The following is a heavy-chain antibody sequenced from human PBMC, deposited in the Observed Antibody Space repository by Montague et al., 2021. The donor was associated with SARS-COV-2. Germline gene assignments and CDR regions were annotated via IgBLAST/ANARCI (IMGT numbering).Heavy chain of an antibody. CDR3: ARKGTGRSGMAY. J-gene: IGHJ4*02. D-gene: IGHD3/OR15-3a*01. Sequence: SETLSLTCAVSGDSISTHNWRTWVRQPPGKGLEWVGEIYHTGNTKYKPSLKSRVSMSVDKSRNQFSLRLTSVTAADTAVYYCARKGTGRSGMAYWGQGTMVAVSS. CDR2: IYHTGNT. V-gene: IGHV4-4*02. CDR1: GDSISTHNW.